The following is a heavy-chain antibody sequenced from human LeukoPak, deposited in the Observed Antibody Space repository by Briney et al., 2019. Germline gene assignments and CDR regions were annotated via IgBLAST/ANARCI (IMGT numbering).Heavy chain of an antibody. CDR1: GFTFSSYA. Sequence: PGGSLRLSCAASGFTFSSYAMHWVRQAPGKGLEWVAVISYDGSDKYYADSVKGRFTISRDNSKNTLYLQMNSLRAEDTAVYYCARDCTVPPAPNIVVVPAAGGLDYWGQGTLVTVSS. J-gene: IGHJ4*02. D-gene: IGHD2-2*01. V-gene: IGHV3-30*04. CDR3: ARDCTVPPAPNIVVVPAAGGLDY. CDR2: ISYDGSDK.